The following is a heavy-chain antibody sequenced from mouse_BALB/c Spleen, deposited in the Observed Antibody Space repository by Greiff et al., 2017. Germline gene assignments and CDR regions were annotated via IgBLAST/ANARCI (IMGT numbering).Heavy chain of an antibody. CDR1: GFSLTSYG. D-gene: IGHD2-14*01. Sequence: QVQLQQSGPGLVQPSQSLSITCTVSGFSLTSYGVHWVRQSPGKGLEWLGVIWSGGSTDYNAAFISRLSISKDNSKSQVFFKMNSLQANDTAIYYCARGGYGGAMDYWGQGTSVTVSS. J-gene: IGHJ4*01. V-gene: IGHV2-2*02. CDR3: ARGGYGGAMDY. CDR2: IWSGGST.